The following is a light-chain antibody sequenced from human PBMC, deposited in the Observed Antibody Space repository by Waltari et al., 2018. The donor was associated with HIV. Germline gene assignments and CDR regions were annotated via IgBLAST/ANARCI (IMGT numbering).Light chain of an antibody. V-gene: IGLV1-47*01. CDR3: AAWDDSLSGPV. CDR1: SSNTGSTY. J-gene: IGLJ3*02. CDR2: RSN. Sequence: QSVVTKPPSASGTPGQRVTISCSGSSSNTGSTYVYWYQQVPGTAPKVLLYRSNQRPSGVPDRFSGSKSGTSASLAISGLRSEDEADYYCAAWDDSLSGPVFGGGTKLTVL.